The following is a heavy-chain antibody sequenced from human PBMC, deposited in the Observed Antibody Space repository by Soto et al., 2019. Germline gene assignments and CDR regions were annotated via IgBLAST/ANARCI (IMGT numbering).Heavy chain of an antibody. Sequence: EVQLLESGGGLVQPGGSLRLSCAASGFTFSSYAMSWVRQAPGKGLEWVSAISGSGGSTYYADSVKGRFTISRDNSKNTLYLDMNCLTAADTAVNYCAEDNNSLYPRAFDIWGQGTMVTVSS. CDR1: GFTFSSYA. CDR3: AEDNNSLYPRAFDI. D-gene: IGHD2-8*01. V-gene: IGHV3-23*01. J-gene: IGHJ3*02. CDR2: ISGSGGST.